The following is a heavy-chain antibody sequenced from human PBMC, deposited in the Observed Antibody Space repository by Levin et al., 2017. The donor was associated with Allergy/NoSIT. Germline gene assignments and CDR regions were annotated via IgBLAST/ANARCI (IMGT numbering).Heavy chain of an antibody. D-gene: IGHD6-13*01. J-gene: IGHJ2*01. Sequence: ASVKVSCKASGGTFSSYAISWVRQAPGQGLEWMGGIIPIFGTANYAQKFQGRVTITADESTSTAYMELSSLRSEDTAVYYCARLSIAAAGTGWYFDLWGRGTLVTVSS. V-gene: IGHV1-69*13. CDR3: ARLSIAAAGTGWYFDL. CDR1: GGTFSSYA. CDR2: IIPIFGTA.